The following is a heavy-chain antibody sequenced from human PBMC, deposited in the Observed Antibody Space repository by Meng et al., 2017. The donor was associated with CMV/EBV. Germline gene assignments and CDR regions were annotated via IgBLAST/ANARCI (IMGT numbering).Heavy chain of an antibody. CDR2: ISSSSSYI. Sequence: GGPLRLSCAASGFTFSSYSMNWVRQAPGKGLEWVSSISSSSSYIYYADSVKGRFTISRDNAKNSLYLQMNSLRAEDTAVYYCARWDCSSTSCYTDDAFDIWGQGTMVTVSS. D-gene: IGHD2-2*02. CDR3: ARWDCSSTSCYTDDAFDI. V-gene: IGHV3-21*01. J-gene: IGHJ3*02. CDR1: GFTFSSYS.